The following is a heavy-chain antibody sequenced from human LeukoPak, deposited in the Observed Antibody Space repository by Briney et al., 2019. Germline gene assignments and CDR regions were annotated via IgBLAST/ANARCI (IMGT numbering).Heavy chain of an antibody. D-gene: IGHD6-13*01. CDR2: IYTSGST. Sequence: SETLSLTCTVSGGSISSYYWSWIRQPAGKGLEWIGRIYTSGSTNYNPSLKSRVTMSVDTSKNQFSLKLSSVTAADTAVYYCARDERPVLSIDSSSGNWFDPWGQGTLVTVSS. CDR3: ARDERPVLSIDSSSGNWFDP. V-gene: IGHV4-4*07. CDR1: GGSISSYY. J-gene: IGHJ5*02.